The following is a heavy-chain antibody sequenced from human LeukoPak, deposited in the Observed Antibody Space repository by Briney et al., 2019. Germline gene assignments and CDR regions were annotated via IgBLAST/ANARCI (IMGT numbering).Heavy chain of an antibody. J-gene: IGHJ4*02. D-gene: IGHD1-26*01. V-gene: IGHV4-31*03. CDR2: IYYSGST. Sequence: SQTLSLTCTVSGGSISSGGYNWSWIRQHPGKGLECIGYIYYSGSTYYNPSLKSRVTISVDTSKNQFSLKLSSVTAADTAVYYCARGSYVGPTSGYFDYWGQGTLVTVSS. CDR1: GGSISSGGYN. CDR3: ARGSYVGPTSGYFDY.